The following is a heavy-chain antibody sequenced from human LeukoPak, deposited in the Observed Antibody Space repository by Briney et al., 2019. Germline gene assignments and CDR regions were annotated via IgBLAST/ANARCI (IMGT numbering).Heavy chain of an antibody. CDR1: GFTFSSYA. CDR2: ISGSGGST. V-gene: IGHV3-23*01. J-gene: IGHJ5*02. CDR3: AKDITYYCDSSGYNWFDP. D-gene: IGHD3-22*01. Sequence: PGGSLRLSCAASGFTFSSYAMSWVRQAPGKGLEWVSAISGSGGSTYYADSVKGRFTISRDNSKNTLYLQMNSLRAEDTAVYYCAKDITYYCDSSGYNWFDPWGQGTLVTVSS.